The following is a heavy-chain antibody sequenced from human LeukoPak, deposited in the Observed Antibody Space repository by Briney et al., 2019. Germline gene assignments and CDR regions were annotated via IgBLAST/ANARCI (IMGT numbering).Heavy chain of an antibody. D-gene: IGHD6-19*01. V-gene: IGHV1-69*13. Sequence: GASVKVSCKASGGTFSSYAISWVRQAPGQGLEWMGGIILIFGTANYAQKFQGRVTITADESTSTAYMELSSLRSEDTAVYYCAREGVAGHRFNWFDPWGQGTLVTVSS. CDR1: GGTFSSYA. J-gene: IGHJ5*02. CDR2: IILIFGTA. CDR3: AREGVAGHRFNWFDP.